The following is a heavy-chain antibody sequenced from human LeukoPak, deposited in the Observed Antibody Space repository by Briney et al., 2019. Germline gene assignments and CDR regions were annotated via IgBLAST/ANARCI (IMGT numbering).Heavy chain of an antibody. Sequence: ASXXVSCKASGYTFTSYDINWVGQATGQGREWMGWMNPNSGKTGYAQKFQGRGTMTRNTSISTAYMELSSLRSGDTAVYYCARGSRGIAARRFDAFDIWGQGTMVTVSS. CDR2: MNPNSGKT. CDR1: GYTFTSYD. J-gene: IGHJ3*02. D-gene: IGHD6-6*01. CDR3: ARGSRGIAARRFDAFDI. V-gene: IGHV1-8*01.